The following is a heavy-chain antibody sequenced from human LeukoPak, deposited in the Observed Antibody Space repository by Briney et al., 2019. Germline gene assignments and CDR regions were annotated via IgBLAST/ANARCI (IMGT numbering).Heavy chain of an antibody. CDR2: ISAYNGNT. V-gene: IGHV1-18*01. J-gene: IGHJ4*02. D-gene: IGHD6-19*01. Sequence: ASVKVSCKASGYTFTSYGISWVRQAPGQGLEWMGWISAYNGNTNYAQKLQGGVTMTTDTSTSTAYMELRSLRSDDTAVYYCARSIAVAGRGDYDFDYWGQGTLVTVSS. CDR3: ARSIAVAGRGDYDFDY. CDR1: GYTFTSYG.